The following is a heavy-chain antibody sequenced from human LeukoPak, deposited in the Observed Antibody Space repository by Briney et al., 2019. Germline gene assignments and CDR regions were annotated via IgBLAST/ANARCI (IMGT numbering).Heavy chain of an antibody. CDR3: ARAQDIVVVPAAVGVDAFDI. CDR1: GYTFTSYA. D-gene: IGHD2-2*01. CDR2: INAGNGNT. V-gene: IGHV1-3*01. J-gene: IGHJ3*02. Sequence: ASVKVSCKASGYTFTSYAMQWVRQAPGQRLEWMGWINAGNGNTKYSQKFQGRVTITRDTSANTAHMELSSLRSEDTAMYYCARAQDIVVVPAAVGVDAFDIWGQGTMVIVSS.